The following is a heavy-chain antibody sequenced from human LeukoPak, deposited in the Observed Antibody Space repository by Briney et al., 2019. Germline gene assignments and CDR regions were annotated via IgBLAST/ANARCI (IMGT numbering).Heavy chain of an antibody. J-gene: IGHJ4*02. D-gene: IGHD6-19*01. Sequence: SGTLSLTCTVSGGSISSSNWWSWVRPPPGKGLEWIGEIYHSGSTTYNPSLKSRVTISVDTSKNQVSLNLRSVTAADTAVYYCARGDSGWYLGLGFDYWGQGTLVTVSS. CDR3: ARGDSGWYLGLGFDY. CDR1: GGSISSSNW. CDR2: IYHSGST. V-gene: IGHV4-4*02.